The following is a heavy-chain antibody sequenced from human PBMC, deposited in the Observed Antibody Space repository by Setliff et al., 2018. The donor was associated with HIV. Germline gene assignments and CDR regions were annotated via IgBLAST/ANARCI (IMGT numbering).Heavy chain of an antibody. CDR1: GGSISSSSYY. V-gene: IGHV4-39*01. D-gene: IGHD6-13*01. CDR3: ARGGSRGSWYWDY. Sequence: KTSETLSLTCTVSGGSISSSSYYWGWIRQPPGKGLEWIGSIYYSGSTYYNPSLKSRVTISVDTSKNQFSLKLSSVTAADTAVYYCARGGSRGSWYWDYWGQGTLVTVSS. J-gene: IGHJ4*02. CDR2: IYYSGST.